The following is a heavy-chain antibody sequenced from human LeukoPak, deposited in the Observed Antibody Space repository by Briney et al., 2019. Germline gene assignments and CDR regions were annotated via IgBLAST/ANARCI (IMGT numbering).Heavy chain of an antibody. Sequence: GGSLRLSCAASAFTFSSYAMNWVRQAPGRGLEWASAISGSGGSTHYADSVKGRFTISRDNSKNTLYLQMNSLRAEDTAVYYCAKGSSWGGRYYFDYWGQGTLVTVSS. CDR2: ISGSGGST. CDR1: AFTFSSYA. V-gene: IGHV3-23*01. J-gene: IGHJ4*02. CDR3: AKGSSWGGRYYFDY. D-gene: IGHD3-16*01.